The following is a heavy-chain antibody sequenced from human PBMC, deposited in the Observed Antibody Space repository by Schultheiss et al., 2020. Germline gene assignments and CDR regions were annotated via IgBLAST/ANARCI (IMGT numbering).Heavy chain of an antibody. J-gene: IGHJ4*02. CDR1: GFTFSDYF. CDR2: ISTSGSAM. Sequence: GGSLRLSCAASGFTFSDYFMTWIRQAPGKGLEWVSYISTSGSAMYYADSVKGRFTISRDNSKNTLYLQMNSLRAEDTAVYYCAKDRRQQTFSLDYWGQGTLVTVYS. CDR3: AKDRRQQTFSLDY. V-gene: IGHV3-11*04. D-gene: IGHD3-3*02.